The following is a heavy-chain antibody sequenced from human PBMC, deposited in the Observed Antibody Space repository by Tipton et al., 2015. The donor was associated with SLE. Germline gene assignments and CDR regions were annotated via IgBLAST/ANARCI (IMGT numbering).Heavy chain of an antibody. CDR3: ARDDPTGDAFDI. V-gene: IGHV4-61*08. Sequence: TLSLTCTVSGGPISSGGYYWSWIRQHPGKGLEWIGYIYYSGTTNYNPSLKSRVTISVDTSKNQFSLKLSSVTAADTAVYYCARDDPTGDAFDIWGQGTMVTVSS. CDR2: IYYSGTT. J-gene: IGHJ3*02. CDR1: GGPISSGGYY. D-gene: IGHD4-17*01.